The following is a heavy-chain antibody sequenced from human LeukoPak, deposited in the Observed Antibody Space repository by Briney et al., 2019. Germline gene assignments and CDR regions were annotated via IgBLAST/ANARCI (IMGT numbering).Heavy chain of an antibody. D-gene: IGHD6-19*01. Sequence: GGSLRLSRAASGFTFDDYAMHWVRQAPGKGLEWVSLISGDGGSTYYADSVKGRFTISRDNSKNSLYLQMNSLRTEDTALYYCAKDPTLYSSGWYYYYGMDVWGQGTTVTVSS. CDR3: AKDPTLYSSGWYYYYGMDV. CDR1: GFTFDDYA. J-gene: IGHJ6*02. CDR2: ISGDGGST. V-gene: IGHV3-43*02.